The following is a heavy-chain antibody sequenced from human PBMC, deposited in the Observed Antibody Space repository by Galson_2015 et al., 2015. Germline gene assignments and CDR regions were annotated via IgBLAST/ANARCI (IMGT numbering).Heavy chain of an antibody. V-gene: IGHV4-39*07. CDR2: IYHSGTT. Sequence: SISSGSYYWSWIRQPPGKGLAWIGSIYHSGTTYYNPSLKSRVTISVDTTKNQFSLKLNSVTAADTAVYYCARYSGRYYVDYWGQGTLVTVSS. CDR1: SISSGSYY. D-gene: IGHD5-12*01. J-gene: IGHJ4*02. CDR3: ARYSGRYYVDY.